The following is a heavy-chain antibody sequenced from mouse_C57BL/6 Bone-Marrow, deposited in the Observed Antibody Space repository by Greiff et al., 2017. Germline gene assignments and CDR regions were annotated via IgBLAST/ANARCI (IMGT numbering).Heavy chain of an antibody. CDR1: GYSFTSYY. Sequence: VQLQQSGPALVQPGASVKISCKASGYSFTSYYIHWVKQRPGQGLEWIGWIYPGSGNTKYNEKFKGKATLTADTSSSTAYMQLSSLTSEDSAVYYCARGGAYYSNYGAMDYWRQGSSVTVSS. D-gene: IGHD2-5*01. CDR3: ARGGAYYSNYGAMDY. J-gene: IGHJ4*01. V-gene: IGHV1-66*01. CDR2: IYPGSGNT.